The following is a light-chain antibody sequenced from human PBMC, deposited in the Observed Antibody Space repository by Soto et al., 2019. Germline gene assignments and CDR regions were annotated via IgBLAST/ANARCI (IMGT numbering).Light chain of an antibody. CDR1: QSISNY. CDR3: QQRSNWPPLT. CDR2: DAS. V-gene: IGKV3-11*01. J-gene: IGKJ4*01. Sequence: EIVLTQSPATLSLSPGERATLSCRASQSISNYLVWYQQKPGQAPRLLIYDASNRATGIPARFSGSGSGTDFTLTISSLEPEDFAIYYCQQRSNWPPLTFGVGTKVEIK.